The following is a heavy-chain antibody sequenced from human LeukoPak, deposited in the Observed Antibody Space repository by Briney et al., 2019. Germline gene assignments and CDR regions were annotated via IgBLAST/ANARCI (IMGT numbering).Heavy chain of an antibody. CDR2: IYYSAST. V-gene: IGHV4-61*01. D-gene: IGHD1-26*01. J-gene: IGHJ3*02. Sequence: SETLSLTCTVSGGSVSSGSYYWSWIRQPPGKGLEWIGYIYYSASTNYNPSLKSRVTISVDTSKNQFSLKLSSVTAADTAVYYCARVGATYDAFDIWGQGTMVTVSS. CDR3: ARVGATYDAFDI. CDR1: GGSVSSGSYY.